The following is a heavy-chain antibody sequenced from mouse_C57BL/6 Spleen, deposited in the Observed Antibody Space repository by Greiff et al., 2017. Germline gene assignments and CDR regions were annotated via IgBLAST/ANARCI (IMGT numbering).Heavy chain of an antibody. CDR3: ASGAMDY. J-gene: IGHJ4*01. Sequence: EVKVVESGGGLVKPGGSLKLSCAASGFTFSDYGMHWVRQAPEKGMEWVAYISSGSSTIYYADTVKGRFTISRDNAKNTLFLQMTSLRSEDTAMYYCASGAMDYWGQGTSVTVSS. D-gene: IGHD4-1*01. CDR1: GFTFSDYG. CDR2: ISSGSSTI. V-gene: IGHV5-17*01.